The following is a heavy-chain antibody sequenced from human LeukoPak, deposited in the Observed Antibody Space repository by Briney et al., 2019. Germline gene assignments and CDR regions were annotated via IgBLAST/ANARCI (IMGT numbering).Heavy chain of an antibody. CDR3: ARDGGIAAAGLY. Sequence: GASVKVSCKAPGGTFSSYAISWVRQAPGQGLEWMGGIIPIFGTANYAQKFQGRVTITTDESTSTAYMELSSLRSEDTAVHYCARDGGIAAAGLYWGQGTLVTVSS. J-gene: IGHJ4*02. D-gene: IGHD6-13*01. CDR1: GGTFSSYA. CDR2: IIPIFGTA. V-gene: IGHV1-69*05.